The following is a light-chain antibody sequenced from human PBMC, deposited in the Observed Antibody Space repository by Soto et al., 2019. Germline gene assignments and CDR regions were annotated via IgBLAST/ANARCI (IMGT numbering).Light chain of an antibody. J-gene: IGKJ5*01. CDR3: QQHGQWPIT. CDR1: QSVNNKH. V-gene: IGKV3D-15*01. CDR2: GIS. Sequence: EIVMTQSSATLSVSPGERTTPPCRANQSVNNKHLAWYQQKPGQAPRLLIYGISKRATDIPDRFSGSGSGTEFTLTISSLQPEDFATYYCQQHGQWPITFGQGTRLEIK.